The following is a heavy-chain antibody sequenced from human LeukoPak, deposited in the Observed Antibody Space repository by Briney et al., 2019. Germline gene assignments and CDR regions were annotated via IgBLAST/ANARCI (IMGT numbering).Heavy chain of an antibody. D-gene: IGHD2-2*01. CDR3: ARWSSSRDAFDI. CDR2: IYADGST. CDR1: GGSISSGGYY. J-gene: IGHJ3*02. V-gene: IGHV4-61*02. Sequence: PSETLSLTCTVSGGSISSGGYYWSWIRQPVGKGLEYIGRIYADGSTNYNPSLKSRLSFLVDTSKNSFSLKLSSVTAADTAVYYCARWSSSRDAFDIWGQGTMVTVSS.